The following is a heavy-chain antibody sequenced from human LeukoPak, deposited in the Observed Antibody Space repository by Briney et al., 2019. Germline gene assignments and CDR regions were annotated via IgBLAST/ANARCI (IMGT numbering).Heavy chain of an antibody. J-gene: IGHJ6*03. Sequence: SVKVSCKASGGTFSSYAISWVRQAPGQGLEWMGGIIPIFGTANYAQKLQGRVTITADESTSTAYMELSSLRSEDTAVYYCARGGPMRFGESYYYYMDVWGKGTTVTISS. CDR3: ARGGPMRFGESYYYYMDV. CDR2: IIPIFGTA. D-gene: IGHD3-10*01. V-gene: IGHV1-69*13. CDR1: GGTFSSYA.